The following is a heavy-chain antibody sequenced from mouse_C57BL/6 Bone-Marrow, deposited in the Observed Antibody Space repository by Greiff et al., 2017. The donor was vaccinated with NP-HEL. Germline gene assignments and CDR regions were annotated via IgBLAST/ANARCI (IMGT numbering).Heavy chain of an antibody. V-gene: IGHV1-81*01. J-gene: IGHJ1*03. CDR1: GYTFTSYG. CDR3: ARKDTTVVLHWYYDV. Sequence: QVQLQQSGAELARPGASVKLSCKASGYTFTSYGISWVKQRTGQGLEWIGEIYPRSGNTYYNEKFKGKATLTADKSSSTAYMELRSLTSEDSVVYFCARKDTTVVLHWYYDVWGTGTTVTVSS. CDR2: IYPRSGNT. D-gene: IGHD1-1*01.